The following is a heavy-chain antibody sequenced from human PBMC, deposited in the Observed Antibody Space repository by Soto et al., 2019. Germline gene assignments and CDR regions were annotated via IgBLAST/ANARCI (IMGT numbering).Heavy chain of an antibody. CDR2: IYYSGST. CDR1: GGSISSGGYY. V-gene: IGHV4-31*03. D-gene: IGHD1-26*01. J-gene: IGHJ3*02. Sequence: SETLSLTCTVSGGSISSGGYYWSWIRQHPGKGLEWIGYIYYSGSTHYNPSLKSRVTISVDTSKNQFSLKLSSVTAADTAVYYCARDWDFEAFDIWGQGTMVTVSS. CDR3: ARDWDFEAFDI.